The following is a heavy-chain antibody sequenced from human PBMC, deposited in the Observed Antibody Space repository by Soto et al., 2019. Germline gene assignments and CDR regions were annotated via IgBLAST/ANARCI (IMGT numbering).Heavy chain of an antibody. V-gene: IGHV3-30*18. CDR1: GFTFSSYG. CDR2: ISYDGSNK. J-gene: IGHJ6*02. D-gene: IGHD2-2*01. CDR3: AKGDPYCSSTSCYPYYYYGMDV. Sequence: GGSLRLSCAASGFTFSSYGMHWVRQAPGKGLEWVAVISYDGSNKYYADSVKGRFTISRDNSKNTLYLQMNSLRAEDTAVYYCAKGDPYCSSTSCYPYYYYGMDVWGQGTTVTVSS.